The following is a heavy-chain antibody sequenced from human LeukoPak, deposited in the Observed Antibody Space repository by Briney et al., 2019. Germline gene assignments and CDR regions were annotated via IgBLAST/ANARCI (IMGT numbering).Heavy chain of an antibody. J-gene: IGHJ4*02. CDR2: IRYDGSKT. V-gene: IGHV3-33*01. CDR3: VRGIGTSGQYVFDY. CDR1: GFTFRTYG. D-gene: IGHD1-1*01. Sequence: PGGSLRLSCATSGFTFRTYGMHWVRQAPGKGLEWVAVIRYDGSKTNYADSVKGRFTISRDYSKNTLSLQMSSLRAEDTAVYHCVRGIGTSGQYVFDYWGQGTLVTVSS.